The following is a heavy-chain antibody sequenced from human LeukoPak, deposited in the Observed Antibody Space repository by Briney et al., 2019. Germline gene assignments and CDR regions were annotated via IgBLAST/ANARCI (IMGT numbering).Heavy chain of an antibody. CDR3: ARLFKVVPAAIHT. Sequence: GGSLRLSCAASGFTVSSNYVSWVRQAPGKGLEWVSVIYSGGSTYYADSVKGRFTISRDNSKNTLYLQMNSPRAEDTAVYYCARLFKVVPAAIHTWGQGTLVTVSS. CDR1: GFTVSSNY. V-gene: IGHV3-53*01. D-gene: IGHD2-2*01. J-gene: IGHJ5*02. CDR2: IYSGGST.